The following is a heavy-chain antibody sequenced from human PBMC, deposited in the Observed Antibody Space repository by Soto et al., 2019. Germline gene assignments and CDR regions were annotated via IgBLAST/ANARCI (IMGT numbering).Heavy chain of an antibody. J-gene: IGHJ4*02. D-gene: IGHD3-10*01. CDR2: IYDSGST. CDR1: GGSVNSGSYY. V-gene: IGHV4-61*01. Sequence: QVQLQESGPGLVKPSETLSLTCTVSGGSVNSGSYYWSWIRQPPGKGLEWIGYIYDSGSTNYNPSLKSRVTISVDMSKNQFSLKLTSVTAADTAVYYCAREERGVLTQFDNWGQGTLVTVSS. CDR3: AREERGVLTQFDN.